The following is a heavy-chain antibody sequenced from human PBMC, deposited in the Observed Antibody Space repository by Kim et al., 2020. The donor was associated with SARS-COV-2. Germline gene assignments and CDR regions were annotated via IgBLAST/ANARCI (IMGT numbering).Heavy chain of an antibody. D-gene: IGHD3-16*01. V-gene: IGHV1-8*02. CDR3: ARGWGLGAIFDY. Sequence: ASVKVSCKASGYTFTSYDINWVRQATGQGLEWMGWMNPNSGNTGYAQKFQGRVTMTRNTSISTAYVELSSLRSEDTAVYYCARGWGLGAIFDYWGQGTLVTVSS. CDR1: GYTFTSYD. CDR2: MNPNSGNT. J-gene: IGHJ4*02.